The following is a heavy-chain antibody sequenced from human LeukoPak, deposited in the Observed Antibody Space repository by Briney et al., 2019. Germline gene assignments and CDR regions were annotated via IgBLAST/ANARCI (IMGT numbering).Heavy chain of an antibody. CDR2: IYYSGST. V-gene: IGHV4-39*01. CDR3: AREDWLQLPNEY. J-gene: IGHJ4*02. D-gene: IGHD5-24*01. Sequence: SETLSLTCTVSGGSINSYYWGWIRQPPGKGLEWIGSIYYSGSTYYNPSLKSRVTISVDTSRNQFSLKLSSVTAADTAVYYCAREDWLQLPNEYWGQGTLVTVSS. CDR1: GGSINSYY.